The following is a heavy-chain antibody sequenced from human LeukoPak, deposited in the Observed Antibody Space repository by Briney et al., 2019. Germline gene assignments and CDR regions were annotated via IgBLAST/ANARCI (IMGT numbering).Heavy chain of an antibody. V-gene: IGHV1-18*01. CDR3: ARGLGASPYDSSGYYLD. Sequence: ASVKVSCKASGCTFTSYGISWVRQAPGQGLEWMGWISAYNGNTNYAQKLQGRVTMTTDTSTSTAYMELRSLRSDDTAVYYCARGLGASPYDSSGYYLDWGQGTLVTVSS. CDR2: ISAYNGNT. CDR1: GCTFTSYG. J-gene: IGHJ4*02. D-gene: IGHD3-22*01.